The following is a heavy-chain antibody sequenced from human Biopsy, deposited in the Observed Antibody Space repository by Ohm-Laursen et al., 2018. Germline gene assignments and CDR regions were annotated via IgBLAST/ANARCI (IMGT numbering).Heavy chain of an antibody. D-gene: IGHD1-26*01. Sequence: ASVKVSCKVSGYTLTELSMHWVRQAPGKGLEWMGGFAPENGKTVYTQNFQARVSMTEDTSTDTAYMELRSLRSEDTAVYYCARVFGGAYYSYAFDIWGQGTLVIVSS. CDR1: GYTLTELS. V-gene: IGHV1-24*01. CDR2: FAPENGKT. J-gene: IGHJ3*02. CDR3: ARVFGGAYYSYAFDI.